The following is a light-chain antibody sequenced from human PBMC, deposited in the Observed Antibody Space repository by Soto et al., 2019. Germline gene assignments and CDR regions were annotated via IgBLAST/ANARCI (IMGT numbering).Light chain of an antibody. J-gene: IGLJ2*01. CDR1: NIGSKS. V-gene: IGLV3-21*02. CDR3: QVWDSSSEHIV. CDR2: DDR. Sequence: SYELTQPPSVSVAPGQTARITCGGNNIGSKSVHWYQLKPGQAPVLVIYDDRDRPSGIPERFSGSKSGNTATLTISRVEAGDEADYYCQVWDSSSEHIVFGGGTKVTV.